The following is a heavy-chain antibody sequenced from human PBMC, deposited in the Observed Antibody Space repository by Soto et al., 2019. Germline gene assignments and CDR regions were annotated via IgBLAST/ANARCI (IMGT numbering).Heavy chain of an antibody. V-gene: IGHV3-30*18. J-gene: IGHJ3*02. CDR2: ISYDGSNK. D-gene: IGHD1-26*01. CDR1: GFTFSNYG. Sequence: GGSLRLSCAASGFTFSNYGMHWVRQAPGKGLEWVAVISYDGSNKYYADSVKGRFTISRDNSRNTLYLQMNSLRAEDTAVYYCAKDLGSGSYLFDAFDIWGQGTMVTVSS. CDR3: AKDLGSGSYLFDAFDI.